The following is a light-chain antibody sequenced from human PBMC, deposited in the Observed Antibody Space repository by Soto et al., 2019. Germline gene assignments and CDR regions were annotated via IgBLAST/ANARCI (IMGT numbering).Light chain of an antibody. V-gene: IGKV1-12*01. CDR2: GAS. J-gene: IGKJ1*01. CDR3: QQSLSIPWT. CDR1: QDIATW. Sequence: DVQMAQSASSVSASVGDRFTITCRASQDIATWIAWYQQKPGKAPKLLIFGASSLQSGVPSRFTGSGSGTDFTLTISSLQPEDFATYYCQQSLSIPWTFGQGTKVDI.